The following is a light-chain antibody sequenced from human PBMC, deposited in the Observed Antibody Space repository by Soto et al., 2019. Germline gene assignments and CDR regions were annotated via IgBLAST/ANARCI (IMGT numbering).Light chain of an antibody. J-gene: IGLJ3*02. CDR2: EVS. CDR1: SSDVGGYNY. CDR3: SSYTSSSTPWV. Sequence: QSVLTQPASVSGSPGQSITISCTGTSSDVGGYNYVSWYQQHPGKAPKLMIYEVSNRPSGVSNRFSGPKSGNTASLTISGLQAEDEADYYCSSYTSSSTPWVFGGGTQLTVL. V-gene: IGLV2-14*01.